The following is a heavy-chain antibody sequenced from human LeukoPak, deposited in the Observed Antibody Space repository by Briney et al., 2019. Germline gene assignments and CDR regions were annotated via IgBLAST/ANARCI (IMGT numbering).Heavy chain of an antibody. D-gene: IGHD6-19*01. CDR2: INPNSGGT. CDR1: GYTFTSYY. J-gene: IGHJ6*02. Sequence: ASVKVSCKASGYTFTSYYMHWVRQAPGQGLEWMGWINPNSGGTNYAQKFQGRVTMTRDTSISTAYMELSRLRSDDTAVYYCARGQDSSGWYPDYYYGMDVWGQGTTVTVSS. CDR3: ARGQDSSGWYPDYYYGMDV. V-gene: IGHV1-2*02.